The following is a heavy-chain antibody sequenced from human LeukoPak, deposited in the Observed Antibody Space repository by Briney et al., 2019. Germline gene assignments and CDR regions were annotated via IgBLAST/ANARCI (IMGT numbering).Heavy chain of an antibody. CDR1: GFTFSSYW. CDR2: INSDGSST. CDR3: ARGGARLVRGLDY. V-gene: IGHV3-74*01. D-gene: IGHD6-19*01. Sequence: GGFLRLSCAASGFTFSSYWMHWVRQAPGKGLVWVSRINSDGSSTSYADSVKGRFTISRDNAKNTLYLQMNSLRAEDTAVYYCARGGARLVRGLDYWGRGTLVTVSS. J-gene: IGHJ4*02.